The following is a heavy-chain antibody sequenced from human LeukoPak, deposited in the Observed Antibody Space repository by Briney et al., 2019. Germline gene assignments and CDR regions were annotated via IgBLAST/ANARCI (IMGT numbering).Heavy chain of an antibody. CDR1: GFTVSSNE. Sequence: GGSLRLSCAASGFTVSSNEMSWVRQAPGKGLEWVSSISGGSTYYADSRKGRFTISRDNSKNTLHLQMNSLRAEDTAVYYCAGWWPAGHYYMDVWGKGTTVTVSS. CDR3: AGWWPAGHYYMDV. J-gene: IGHJ6*03. D-gene: IGHD2-15*01. V-gene: IGHV3-38-3*01. CDR2: ISGGST.